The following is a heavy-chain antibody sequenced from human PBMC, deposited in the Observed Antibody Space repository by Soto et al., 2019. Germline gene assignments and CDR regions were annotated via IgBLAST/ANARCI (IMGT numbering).Heavy chain of an antibody. D-gene: IGHD6-19*01. CDR2: SSGSGGTT. CDR1: GFTFKSYA. CDR3: AKDPYSSFVLGTFHY. J-gene: IGHJ4*02. V-gene: IGHV3-23*01. Sequence: EVQLLESGGGLVQPGGSLRLSCAASGFTFKSYAMSWVRQPPGKGLEWVSGSSGSGGTTYHADSVKGRFTISRDNSKNTLYLQMNSLRVEDTAVYYCAKDPYSSFVLGTFHYWGQGALVTVSS.